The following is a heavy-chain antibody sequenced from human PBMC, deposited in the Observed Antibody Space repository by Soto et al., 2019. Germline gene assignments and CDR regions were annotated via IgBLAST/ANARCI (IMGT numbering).Heavy chain of an antibody. CDR1: GFTFSSYW. V-gene: IGHV3-7*03. CDR2: IKEDGSEK. J-gene: IGHJ4*02. D-gene: IGHD2-21*02. CDR3: ARDAVCGGYCSVFYFDF. Sequence: EVQLVESGGGLVQPGGSLRVSCAASGFTFSSYWMSWVRQAPGKGLEWVATIKEDGSEKYYVESVKGRFTISRDNAKNALYLQMNRLRAEETAVYYCARDAVCGGYCSVFYFDFWGQGTRVTVSS.